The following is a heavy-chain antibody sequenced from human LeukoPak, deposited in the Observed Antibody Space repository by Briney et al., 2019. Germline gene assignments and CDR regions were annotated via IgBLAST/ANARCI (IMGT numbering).Heavy chain of an antibody. CDR3: ARDRIFTPLGD. D-gene: IGHD3-16*01. V-gene: IGHV1-2*02. CDR1: GYTFTGYY. CDR2: INPNSGGT. J-gene: IGHJ4*02. Sequence: ASVTVSCKASGYTFTGYYMHWVRPAPGQGLEWMGWINPNSGGTNYAQKLQGRVTMTRDTSISTAYMELSRLRSDDTAVYYCARDRIFTPLGDWGQGILVTVSS.